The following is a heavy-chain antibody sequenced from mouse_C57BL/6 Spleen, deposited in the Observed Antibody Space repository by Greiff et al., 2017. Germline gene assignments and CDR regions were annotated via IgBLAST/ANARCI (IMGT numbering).Heavy chain of an antibody. CDR1: GYTFTSYW. Sequence: VQLQQPGAELVKPGASVKMSCKASGYTFTSYWITWVKQRPGQGLEWIEDIYPGSGSTNYNEKFKSKATLTVDTSSSTAYMQLSSLTSEDSAVYYCARRAITTVVAKDYFDYWGQGTTLTVSS. V-gene: IGHV1-55*01. CDR2: IYPGSGST. D-gene: IGHD1-1*01. J-gene: IGHJ2*01. CDR3: ARRAITTVVAKDYFDY.